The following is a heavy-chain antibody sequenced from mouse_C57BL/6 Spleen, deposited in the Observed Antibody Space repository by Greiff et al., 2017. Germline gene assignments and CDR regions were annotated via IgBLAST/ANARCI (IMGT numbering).Heavy chain of an antibody. CDR2: IDPSDSST. J-gene: IGHJ2*01. CDR1: GYTFTSYW. CDR3: ARIYDGYYGYFDY. Sequence: QVQLKQPGAELVRPGTSVKLSCKASGYTFTSYWMHWVKQRPGQGLEWIGVIDPSDSSTNSNQKFKGKATLTVDTSSSTAYMQLSSLTSEDSAVYYCARIYDGYYGYFDYWGQGTTLTVSS. D-gene: IGHD2-3*01. V-gene: IGHV1-59*01.